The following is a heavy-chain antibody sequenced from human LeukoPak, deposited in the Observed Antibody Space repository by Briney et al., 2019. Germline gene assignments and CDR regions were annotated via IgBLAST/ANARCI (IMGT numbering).Heavy chain of an antibody. CDR2: IKQDGSEK. D-gene: IGHD5-18*01. V-gene: IGHV3-7*03. Sequence: AGSLRLSCAASGFSFSSYWMNRHRQAPGKGLEWVANIKQDGSEKYYVDSVKGRFTISRDNAKNSLYLQMNSLRAEDTAVYYCASGGYSFFYWGQGTLVSVSS. J-gene: IGHJ4*02. CDR3: ASGGYSFFY. CDR1: GFSFSSYW.